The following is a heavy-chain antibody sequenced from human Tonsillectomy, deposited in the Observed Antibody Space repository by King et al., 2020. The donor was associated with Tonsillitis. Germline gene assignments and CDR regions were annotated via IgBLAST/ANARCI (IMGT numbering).Heavy chain of an antibody. Sequence: VQLVESGGGLVQPGGSLRLSCAASGLAATRNYMSWVRQVPGKGLDWVSVIFSGMGGGTNYADSVKGRFTISRDDSKNMLYLQMNSLRADDTAIYYCARDRFGSGTIWGQGTMVTVSS. CDR2: IFSGMGGGT. J-gene: IGHJ3*02. CDR3: ARDRFGSGTI. D-gene: IGHD3-10*01. V-gene: IGHV3-66*01. CDR1: GLAATRNY.